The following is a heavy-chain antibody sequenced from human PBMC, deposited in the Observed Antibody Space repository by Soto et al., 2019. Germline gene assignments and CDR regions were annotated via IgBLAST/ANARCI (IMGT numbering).Heavy chain of an antibody. Sequence: QLQLVQSGAEVREPGSSVKVSCKASGGTFSSYTVIWVRQAPGQGLEWMGGITPTLNTAKYAEKFQGRVTITADESTSTVTMHMSSMRSEDTDVYFCARGYYSGSNPSSFDYWGQGTLVAVSS. D-gene: IGHD1-26*01. CDR3: ARGYYSGSNPSSFDY. CDR1: GGTFSSYT. J-gene: IGHJ4*02. V-gene: IGHV1-69*01. CDR2: ITPTLNTA.